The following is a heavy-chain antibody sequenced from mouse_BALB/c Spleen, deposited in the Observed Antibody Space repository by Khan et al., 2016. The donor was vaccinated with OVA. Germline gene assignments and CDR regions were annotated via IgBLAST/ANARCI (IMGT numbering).Heavy chain of an antibody. Sequence: EVELVESGGGLVKPGGSLKLSCAASAFTFSSFVMSWVRQTPEKRLEWVATISSAGSYTYYPDSVKGRFTISRDNAKNTLYLQMNSLRSEDTAMYYCANGNYGWFAYWGQGTLVTVSA. V-gene: IGHV5-9-1*01. CDR2: ISSAGSYT. J-gene: IGHJ3*01. CDR3: ANGNYGWFAY. D-gene: IGHD2-1*01. CDR1: AFTFSSFV.